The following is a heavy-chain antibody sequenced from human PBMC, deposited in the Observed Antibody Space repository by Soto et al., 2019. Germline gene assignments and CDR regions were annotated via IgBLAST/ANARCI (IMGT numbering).Heavy chain of an antibody. CDR3: ALGTWSGDTVDI. J-gene: IGHJ3*02. CDR1: GGTLNVYT. CDR2: IIPMLAIT. D-gene: IGHD2-15*01. V-gene: IGHV1-69*02. Sequence: QGQLVQSGAEVKKPGSSVKVSCKASGGTLNVYTIIWVRQAPGQRPEWMGRIIPMLAITNYAPRFQGRVTLTAATSTTTAYTDLSSLTSGDRAVVFSALGTWSGDTVDIWGQGTLVNVSS.